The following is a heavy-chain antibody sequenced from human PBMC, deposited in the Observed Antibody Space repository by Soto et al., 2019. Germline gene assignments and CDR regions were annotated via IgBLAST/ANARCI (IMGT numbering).Heavy chain of an antibody. CDR1: GGSISSGVYY. D-gene: IGHD6-13*01. V-gene: IGHV4-31*03. Sequence: QVQLQESGPGLVKPSQTLSLTCPVSGGSISSGVYYWSWIRQHPGKGLEWIGYIYYSGSTYYNPSLKSRGTITVDTSKNQFSLKLSSVTAADTAVYYCARGRGYSSSWYDREPPTESSYWYFDLWGRGTLVTVSS. J-gene: IGHJ2*01. CDR2: IYYSGST. CDR3: ARGRGYSSSWYDREPPTESSYWYFDL.